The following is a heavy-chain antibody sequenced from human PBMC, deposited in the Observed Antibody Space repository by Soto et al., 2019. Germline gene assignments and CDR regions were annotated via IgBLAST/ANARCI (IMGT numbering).Heavy chain of an antibody. CDR3: ARGDRYYDYVWGSYRYYFDY. V-gene: IGHV4-61*01. CDR1: GGSVSSGSYY. CDR2: IYYSGST. Sequence: SETLYLTCTVSGGSVSSGSYYWSWIRQPPGKGLEWIGYIYYSGSTNYNPSLKSRVTISVDTSKNQFSLKLSSVTAADTAVYYCARGDRYYDYVWGSYRYYFDYWGQGTLVTVSS. J-gene: IGHJ4*02. D-gene: IGHD3-16*02.